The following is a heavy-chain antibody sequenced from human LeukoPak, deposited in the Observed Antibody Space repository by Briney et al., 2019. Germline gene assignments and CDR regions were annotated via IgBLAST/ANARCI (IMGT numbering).Heavy chain of an antibody. J-gene: IGHJ6*03. CDR1: GYSFTSYW. D-gene: IGHD6-19*01. V-gene: IGHV5-51*01. CDR2: IYPGDSDT. Sequence: GESLKISCKGSGYSFTSYWIGWVRQMPGKGLEWMGIIYPGDSDTRYSPSFQGRVTISADKSISTAYLQWSSLKASDTAMYYCARHVLAVAGDYYYYYVDVWGKGTTVTVSS. CDR3: ARHVLAVAGDYYYYYVDV.